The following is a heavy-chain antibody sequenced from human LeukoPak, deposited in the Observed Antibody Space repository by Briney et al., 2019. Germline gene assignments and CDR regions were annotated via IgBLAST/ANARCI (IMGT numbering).Heavy chain of an antibody. D-gene: IGHD2-2*01. V-gene: IGHV4-34*01. CDR1: GGSIATYY. Sequence: SETLSLTCTVSGGSIATYYWSWIRQPPGKGLEWIGEINHSGSTNYNPSLKSRVTISVDTSKNQFSLKLSSVTAADTAVYYCARQRRRYCSSTGCYGYYYYMDVWGKGTTVTISS. CDR2: INHSGST. CDR3: ARQRRRYCSSTGCYGYYYYMDV. J-gene: IGHJ6*03.